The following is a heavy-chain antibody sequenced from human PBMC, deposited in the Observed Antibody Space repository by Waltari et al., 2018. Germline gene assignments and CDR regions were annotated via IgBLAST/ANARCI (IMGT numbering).Heavy chain of an antibody. CDR2: INPSGGST. J-gene: IGHJ4*02. D-gene: IGHD3-10*01. Sequence: QVQLVQSGAEVKKPGASVKVSCKASGYTFTSYYMHWVRQAPGQGLEWMGIINPSGGSTRNAQKFQGRVTMTRDTSTSTVHMEMSSLRSEDTAVYYCARAGAVRGRYYFDYWGQGSLVTVSS. CDR3: ARAGAVRGRYYFDY. CDR1: GYTFTSYY. V-gene: IGHV1-46*01.